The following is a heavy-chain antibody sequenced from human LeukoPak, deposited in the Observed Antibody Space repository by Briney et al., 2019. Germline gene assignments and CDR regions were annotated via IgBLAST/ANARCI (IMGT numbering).Heavy chain of an antibody. Sequence: SETLSLTCTVSGDSISSYYWSWIRQPAGKGLEWIGRIYTSGSTNYNPSLKSRVTMSVDTSKNQFSLKLSSVTAADTAVYYCARDQEVAAKYYYYYMDVWGKGTTVTVSS. CDR1: GDSISSYY. CDR3: ARDQEVAAKYYYYYMDV. V-gene: IGHV4-4*07. D-gene: IGHD2-15*01. CDR2: IYTSGST. J-gene: IGHJ6*03.